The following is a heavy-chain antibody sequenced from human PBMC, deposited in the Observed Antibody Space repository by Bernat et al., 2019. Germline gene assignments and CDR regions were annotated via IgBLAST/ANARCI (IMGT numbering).Heavy chain of an antibody. CDR2: INHSGST. V-gene: IGHV4-34*01. J-gene: IGHJ4*02. CDR1: GGSFSGYY. D-gene: IGHD6-13*01. CDR3: AGEGGVAAGTK. Sequence: QVQLQQWGAGLLKPSETLSLTCAVYGGSFSGYYWSWIRQPPGKGLEWIGEINHSGSTNYNPSLKSRVTISVDTSKNQFSLKLGSVTAAGTAVYYCAGEGGVAAGTKGGQGTLVTVSS.